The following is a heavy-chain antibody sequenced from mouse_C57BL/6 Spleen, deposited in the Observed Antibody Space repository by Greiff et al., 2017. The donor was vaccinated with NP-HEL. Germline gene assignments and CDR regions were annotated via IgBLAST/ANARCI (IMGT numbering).Heavy chain of an antibody. J-gene: IGHJ4*01. CDR3: ARRYYSNLLYYAMDY. CDR1: GYAFTNYL. CDR2: INPGSGGT. Sequence: QVQLQQSGAELVRPGTSVKVSCKASGYAFTNYLIEWVKQRPGQGLEWIGVINPGSGGTNYNEKFKGKATLTADKSSSTAYMQLSSLTSEDSAVYFCARRYYSNLLYYAMDYWGQGTSVTVSS. V-gene: IGHV1-54*01. D-gene: IGHD2-5*01.